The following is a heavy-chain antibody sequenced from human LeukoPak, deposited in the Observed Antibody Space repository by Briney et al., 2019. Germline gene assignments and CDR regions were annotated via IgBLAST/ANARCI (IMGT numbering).Heavy chain of an antibody. D-gene: IGHD3-16*02. J-gene: IGHJ6*02. CDR2: IVVGSGNT. V-gene: IGHV1-58*02. CDR1: GFTFTSSA. CDR3: ASVWGSYHSYYYGMDV. Sequence: SVKVSCKASGFTFTSSAMQWVRQARGQRLEWIGWIVVGSGNTNYAQKFQERVTITRDMSTSTAYMELSSLRSEDTAVYYCASVWGSYHSYYYGMDVWGQGTTVTVSS.